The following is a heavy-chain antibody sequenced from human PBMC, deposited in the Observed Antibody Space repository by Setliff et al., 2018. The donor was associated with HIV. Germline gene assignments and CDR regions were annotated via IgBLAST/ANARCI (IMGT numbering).Heavy chain of an antibody. CDR3: ARRIFHSSFPSFDS. Sequence: SETLSLTCAVSGGSIGTTTYYWGWIRQPTGKGLEWIGSIYYNGITYYNPSLKGRFTISVDTSKNQFSLKVTSVTAADTAVYYCARRIFHSSFPSFDSWGQGTLVTSPQ. D-gene: IGHD2-15*01. CDR2: IYYNGIT. J-gene: IGHJ4*02. CDR1: GGSIGTTTYY. V-gene: IGHV4-39*01.